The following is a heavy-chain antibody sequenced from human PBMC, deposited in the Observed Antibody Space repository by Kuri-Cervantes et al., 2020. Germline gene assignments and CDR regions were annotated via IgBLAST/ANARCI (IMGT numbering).Heavy chain of an antibody. CDR1: GYTFTSYD. D-gene: IGHD6-13*01. J-gene: IGHJ5*02. CDR2: MNPNSGNT. Sequence: ASVKVSCKASGYTFTSYDINWVRQATGQGLEWMGWMNPNSGNTGYAQKFQGRVTMTRNTSISTAYMELSSLRSEDTAVYYWARAAADEDWFDPWGQGTLVTVSS. V-gene: IGHV1-8*01. CDR3: ARAAADEDWFDP.